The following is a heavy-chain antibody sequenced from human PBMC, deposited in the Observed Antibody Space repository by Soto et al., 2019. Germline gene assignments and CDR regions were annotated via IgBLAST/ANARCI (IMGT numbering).Heavy chain of an antibody. CDR3: ATIPLGYCSGGSCYPGPWFDP. CDR2: FDPEDGET. CDR1: GYTLTELS. V-gene: IGHV1-24*01. Sequence: ASVKVSCKVSGYTLTELSMHWVRQAPGKGLEWMGGFDPEDGETIYAQKFQGRVTMTEDTSTDTAYMELSSLRSEDTAVYYCATIPLGYCSGGSCYPGPWFDPWGQGTLVTVSS. J-gene: IGHJ5*02. D-gene: IGHD2-15*01.